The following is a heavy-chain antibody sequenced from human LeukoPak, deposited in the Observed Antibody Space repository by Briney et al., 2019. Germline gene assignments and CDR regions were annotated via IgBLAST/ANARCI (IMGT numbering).Heavy chain of an antibody. CDR2: ISSSSNTI. J-gene: IGHJ4*02. CDR1: GFTFSSYA. CDR3: ARRIREGYCSGGSCFSFGY. V-gene: IGHV3-48*01. D-gene: IGHD2-15*01. Sequence: GGSLRLSCAASGFTFSSYAMSWVRQAPGKGLEWVSHISSSSNTIYYADSVKGRFTISRDNAKNSLYLQMNSLRAEDTAVYYCARRIREGYCSGGSCFSFGYWGQGTLVTVSS.